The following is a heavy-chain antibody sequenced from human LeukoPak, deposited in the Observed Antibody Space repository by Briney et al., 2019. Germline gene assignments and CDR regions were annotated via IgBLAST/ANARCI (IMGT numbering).Heavy chain of an antibody. Sequence: SETLSLTCTVSGGSVSSSSYYWGWIRQPPGKGLEWIGTIYYSGSTYYNPSLKSRVTISVDTSNNQFSLNLNSVTAVDTAVYYCARTPGFGESPDYWGQGTLVTVSS. CDR3: ARTPGFGESPDY. D-gene: IGHD3-10*01. CDR2: IYYSGST. V-gene: IGHV4-39*01. CDR1: GGSVSSSSYY. J-gene: IGHJ4*02.